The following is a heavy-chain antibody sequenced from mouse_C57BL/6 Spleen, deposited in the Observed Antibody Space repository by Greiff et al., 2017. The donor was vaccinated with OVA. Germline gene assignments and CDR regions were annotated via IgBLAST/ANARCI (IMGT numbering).Heavy chain of an antibody. CDR1: GFNFKDYY. CDR2: IYPGDGDT. D-gene: IGHD3-2*02. Sequence: EVQLQQSGAELVKPGASVKLSCTASGFNFKDYYMHWVKQRTEQGLEWIGWIYPGDGDTKYTPKFQGKATITADTSSNTAYLQLSSLTSEDAAVYYWGTPDQARTADFDYWGQGTTVTVSS. CDR3: GTPDQARTADFDY. J-gene: IGHJ2*01. V-gene: IGHV14-2*01.